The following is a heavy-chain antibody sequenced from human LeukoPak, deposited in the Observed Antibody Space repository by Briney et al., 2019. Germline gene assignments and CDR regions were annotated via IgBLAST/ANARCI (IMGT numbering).Heavy chain of an antibody. CDR2: ISSSGRTI. CDR3: ARKGSGSYYKPFDY. V-gene: IGHV3-48*03. Sequence: GGSLRLSCTASGFNFSSYEMNWVRQGPGKGLEGLSYISSSGRTIHYADSVKGRFTISRDNAKNSLSLQMNSLRAEDTAVYYCARKGSGSYYKPFDYWGQGTLVTVSS. J-gene: IGHJ4*02. CDR1: GFNFSSYE. D-gene: IGHD3-10*01.